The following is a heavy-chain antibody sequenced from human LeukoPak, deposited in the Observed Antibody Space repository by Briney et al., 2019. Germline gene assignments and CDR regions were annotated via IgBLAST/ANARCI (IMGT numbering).Heavy chain of an antibody. V-gene: IGHV4-34*01. Sequence: SETLSLTCAVYGGSFSDYYWSWIRQPPGKGLEWIGEINHSGSTNYNPSLKSRVTISVDTSKNQFSLKLSSVTAADTAVYFCASDDYWGQGTLVTVSS. CDR2: INHSGST. CDR3: ASDDY. J-gene: IGHJ4*02. CDR1: GGSFSDYY.